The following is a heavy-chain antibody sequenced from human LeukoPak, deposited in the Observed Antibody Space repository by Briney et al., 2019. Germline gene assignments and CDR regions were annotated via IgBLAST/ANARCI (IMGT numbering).Heavy chain of an antibody. J-gene: IGHJ4*02. CDR1: GYSISSGYY. CDR3: ARHPQIVGATKYFDY. V-gene: IGHV4-38-2*02. Sequence: SETLSLTCTVSGYSISSGYYWGWIRQPPGKGLEWIGSIYHSGSTYYNPSLKSRVTISVDTSKNQFSLKLSSVTAADTAVYYCARHPQIVGATKYFDYWGQGTLVTVSS. CDR2: IYHSGST. D-gene: IGHD1-26*01.